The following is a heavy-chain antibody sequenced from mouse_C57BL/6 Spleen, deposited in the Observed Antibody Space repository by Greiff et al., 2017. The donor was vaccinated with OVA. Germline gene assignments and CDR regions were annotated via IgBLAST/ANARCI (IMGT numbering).Heavy chain of an antibody. J-gene: IGHJ3*01. D-gene: IGHD1-1*01. CDR2: IDPENGDT. CDR1: GFNIKDDY. CDR3: TLYYYGSSYRAWFAY. V-gene: IGHV14-4*01. Sequence: EVQLQQSGAELVRPGASVKLSCTASGFNIKDDYMHWVKQRPEQGLEWIGWIDPENGDTEYASKFQGKATITADTSSNTAYLQLSSLTSEDTAVYYCTLYYYGSSYRAWFAYWGQGTLVTVSA.